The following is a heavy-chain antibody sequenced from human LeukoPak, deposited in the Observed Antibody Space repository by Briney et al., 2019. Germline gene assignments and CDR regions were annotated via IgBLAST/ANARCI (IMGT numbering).Heavy chain of an antibody. CDR1: GFIFSNAW. J-gene: IGHJ5*02. V-gene: IGHV3-21*03. D-gene: IGHD6-19*01. CDR3: ARDRDSSGLYGGADL. CDR2: ISSTNGHT. Sequence: GGSLRLSCAASGFIFSNAWMNWVRQAPGKGLECVSYISSTNGHTYYADSVNGRFTISRDTAKNSLYLQMNSLGVEDTAIYFCARDRDSSGLYGGADLWGQGVLVTVSA.